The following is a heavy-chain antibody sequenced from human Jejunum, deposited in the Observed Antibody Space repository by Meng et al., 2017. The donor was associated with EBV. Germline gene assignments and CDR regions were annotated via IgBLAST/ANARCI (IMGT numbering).Heavy chain of an antibody. CDR3: AGTTTTCCDS. V-gene: IGHV3-74*01. Sequence: EVQLVESGGGLVQPGGSLRLPCAASEFTFSRHWMHWVRQVPGKGLVWVSRINSDGSITNYADSVRGRFTISRDNGKNTLYLQMNGLRAEDSAVYFCAGTTTTCCDSWGQGTLVTVSS. CDR1: EFTFSRHW. D-gene: IGHD2-2*01. J-gene: IGHJ4*02. CDR2: INSDGSIT.